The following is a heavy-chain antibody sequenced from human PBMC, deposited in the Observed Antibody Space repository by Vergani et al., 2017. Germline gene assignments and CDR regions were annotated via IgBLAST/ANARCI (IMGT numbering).Heavy chain of an antibody. Sequence: QVQLQESGPGLVKPSQTLSLTCTVSGGSISSGGYYWSWIRQPPGKGLEWIGYIYYSGSTNYNPSLKSRVTISVDTSKNQFSLKLSSVTAADTAVYYCAREAGTTRRYYYYGMDVWGQGTTVTVSS. CDR3: AREAGTTRRYYYYGMDV. CDR2: IYYSGST. V-gene: IGHV4-61*08. CDR1: GGSISSGGYY. D-gene: IGHD1-14*01. J-gene: IGHJ6*02.